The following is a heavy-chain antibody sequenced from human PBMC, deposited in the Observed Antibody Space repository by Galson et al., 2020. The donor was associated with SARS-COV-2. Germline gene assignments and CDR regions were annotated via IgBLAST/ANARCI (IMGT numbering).Heavy chain of an antibody. V-gene: IGHV3-21*01. J-gene: IGHJ2*01. CDR1: GFTFSDYT. CDR2: IFRSGSYR. CDR3: ARDLGPAPMIKWYFDL. D-gene: IGHD3-16*01. Sequence: AGGSLRLSCAASGFTFSDYTMIWVRQAPGKGLEWVSPIFRSGSYRYYADSVKGRFTISRDSAKSSLYLQMNSLGADDTAVYYCARDLGPAPMIKWYFDLWGRGALVTVSS.